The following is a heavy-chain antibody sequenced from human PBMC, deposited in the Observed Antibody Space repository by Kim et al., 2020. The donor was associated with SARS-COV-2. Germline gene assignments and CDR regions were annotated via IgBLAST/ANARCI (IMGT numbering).Heavy chain of an antibody. CDR3: ARDTRDSSGYYARRYYYMDV. J-gene: IGHJ6*03. Sequence: SETLSLTCTVSGGSISSGGYYWSWIRQHPGKGLEWIGYIYYSGSTYYNPSLKSRVTISVDTSKNQFSLKLSSVTAADTAVYYCARDTRDSSGYYARRYYYMDVWGKGTTVTVSS. CDR1: GGSISSGGYY. D-gene: IGHD3-22*01. CDR2: IYYSGST. V-gene: IGHV4-31*03.